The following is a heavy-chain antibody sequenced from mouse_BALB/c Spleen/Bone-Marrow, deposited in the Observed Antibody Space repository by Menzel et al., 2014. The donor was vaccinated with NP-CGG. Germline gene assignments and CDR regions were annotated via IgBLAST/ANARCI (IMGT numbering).Heavy chain of an antibody. V-gene: IGHV14-3*02. J-gene: IGHJ2*01. D-gene: IGHD2-4*01. CDR2: IDPANGNT. Sequence: VQLQQSGAELVKPGASVKLSCTASGFNIKDTYMHWVKQRPEQGLEWIGWIDPANGNTKYDPNFQGKATITADTSSNTAYLQLSSLTSEDTAVYYCARDYDYFFDYWGQGTPLTVPS. CDR1: GFNIKDTY. CDR3: ARDYDYFFDY.